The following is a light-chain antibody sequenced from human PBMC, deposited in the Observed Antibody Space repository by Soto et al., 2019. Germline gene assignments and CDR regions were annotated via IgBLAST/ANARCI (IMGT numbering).Light chain of an antibody. CDR1: QSVFSR. Sequence: EIVLTQSPATLSSSPGERATLSCRASQSVFSRLAWYQHKPGQAPRLLIYESSKRATGLPARFSGSGFGTDFTLTISSLGPEDFAVYYCHQRRSWPRTFGQGTKVDIK. CDR3: HQRRSWPRT. CDR2: ESS. V-gene: IGKV3-11*01. J-gene: IGKJ1*01.